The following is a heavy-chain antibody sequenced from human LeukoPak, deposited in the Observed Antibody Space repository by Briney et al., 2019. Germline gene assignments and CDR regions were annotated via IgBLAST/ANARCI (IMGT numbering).Heavy chain of an antibody. CDR1: GGSISSGGYS. Sequence: SETLSLTCAVSGGSISSGGYSWSWIRQPPGKGLEWIGYIYHSGSTYYNPSLKSRVTISVDRSKNQFSLKLSSVTAADTAVYYCARQKTTSLADYWGQGTLVTVSS. V-gene: IGHV4-30-2*01. J-gene: IGHJ4*02. CDR3: ARQKTTSLADY. D-gene: IGHD4-17*01. CDR2: IYHSGST.